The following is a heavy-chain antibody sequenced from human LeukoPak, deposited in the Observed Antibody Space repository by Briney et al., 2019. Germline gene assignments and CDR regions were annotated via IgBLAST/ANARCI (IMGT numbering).Heavy chain of an antibody. D-gene: IGHD2-21*02. CDR3: ARAKTCGGDCYRFDY. J-gene: IGHJ4*02. CDR1: GFTFASYA. Sequence: GGSLRLSCAASGFTFASYAMSWFRQAPGKGLEWVSSISGSGGNTYYIDSVKGRFTISRDNSKNTLYLQMNSLRAEDTAVYYCARAKTCGGDCYRFDYWGQGILLTVSS. CDR2: ISGSGGNT. V-gene: IGHV3-23*01.